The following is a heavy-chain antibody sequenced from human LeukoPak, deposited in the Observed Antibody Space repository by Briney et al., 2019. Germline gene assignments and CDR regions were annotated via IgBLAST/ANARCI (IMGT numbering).Heavy chain of an antibody. Sequence: PSETLSLTCTVSGGSISSGGYYWSWIRQHPGKGLEWIGYIYYSGSTYYNPSLKSRVTISVDTSKNQFSLKLSSVTAADTAVYYCARHSSDWSFDHWGQGTLVTVSS. J-gene: IGHJ4*02. CDR3: ARHSSDWSFDH. D-gene: IGHD2-21*02. V-gene: IGHV4-31*03. CDR2: IYYSGST. CDR1: GGSISSGGYY.